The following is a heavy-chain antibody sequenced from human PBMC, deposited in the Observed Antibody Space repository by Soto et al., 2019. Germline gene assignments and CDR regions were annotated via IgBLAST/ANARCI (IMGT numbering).Heavy chain of an antibody. D-gene: IGHD3-3*01. Sequence: QLQLQESGPGLVKPSETLSLTCTVSGGSISSSSYYWGWIRQPPGKGLEWIGSIYYSGSTYYNPSLTSRVTISVDTSKNQFSLKLSSVTAADTAVYYCARTYYDFWSGPFDPWGQGTLVTVSS. CDR2: IYYSGST. V-gene: IGHV4-39*01. CDR1: GGSISSSSYY. CDR3: ARTYYDFWSGPFDP. J-gene: IGHJ5*02.